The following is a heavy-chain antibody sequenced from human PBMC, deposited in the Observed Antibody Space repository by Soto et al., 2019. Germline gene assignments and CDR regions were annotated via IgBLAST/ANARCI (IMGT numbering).Heavy chain of an antibody. CDR3: ARESPVTTWGYLEY. CDR2: IWYDGSNR. J-gene: IGHJ4*02. CDR1: GFTFSSYG. D-gene: IGHD4-17*01. Sequence: QAQLVESGGGVVQPGRSLRLSCAASGFTFSSYGMHWVRQAPGKGLEWVAIIWYDGSNRYYADSVKGRFTISRDNFKNTLYLQMTSRRAEDTAVYYVARESPVTTWGYLEYWGQGTLVTVSS. V-gene: IGHV3-33*01.